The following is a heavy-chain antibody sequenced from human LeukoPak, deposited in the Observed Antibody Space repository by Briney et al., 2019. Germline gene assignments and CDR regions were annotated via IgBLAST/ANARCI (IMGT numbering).Heavy chain of an antibody. V-gene: IGHV4-34*01. J-gene: IGHJ6*02. D-gene: IGHD3-22*01. CDR1: GGSFSGFY. Sequence: SETLSLTCAVSGGSFSGFYWYWIRQPPGKGLEWIGEINHGESTNYNPSLKSRATLSVDTSKNQFSLKLTSVTAADTAVYYCARGRTYYYDTSGYYPSIYYGMDVWGQGTTVIVSS. CDR3: ARGRTYYYDTSGYYPSIYYGMDV. CDR2: INHGEST.